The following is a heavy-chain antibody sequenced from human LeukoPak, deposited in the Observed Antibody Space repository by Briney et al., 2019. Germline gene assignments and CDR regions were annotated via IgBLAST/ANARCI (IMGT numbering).Heavy chain of an antibody. D-gene: IGHD3-22*01. CDR3: ARETYYYDSSGYYRFDY. CDR1: GGSISSYY. J-gene: IGHJ4*02. Sequence: NPSETLSLTCTVSGGSISSYYWSWIRQPAGKGLEWIGRIYTSGSTNYNPSLKSRVTMSVDTSKNQFSLKLSSVTAADTAVYYCARETYYYDSSGYYRFDYWGQGTLVTVSS. V-gene: IGHV4-4*07. CDR2: IYTSGST.